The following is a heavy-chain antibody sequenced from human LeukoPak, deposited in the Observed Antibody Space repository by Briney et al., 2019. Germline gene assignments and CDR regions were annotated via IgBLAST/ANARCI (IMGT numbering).Heavy chain of an antibody. CDR2: ISWGATNI. CDR3: ARDRIVEVTAAFYF. CDR1: GFSFDRYS. D-gene: IGHD2-21*02. J-gene: IGHJ4*02. Sequence: GGSLRLSCAASGFSFDRYSMYWVRQAPGQGLEWVASISWGATNIYYADSLKGRFVISRDDSNNSLILQMNSLTAEDSAVYYCARDRIVEVTAAFYFWGQGTLVTVSS. V-gene: IGHV3-21*01.